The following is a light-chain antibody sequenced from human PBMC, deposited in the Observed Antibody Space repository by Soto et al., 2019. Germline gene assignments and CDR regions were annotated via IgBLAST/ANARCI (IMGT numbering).Light chain of an antibody. J-gene: IGKJ5*01. CDR1: QSVSNTY. Sequence: IVLTQSPGTLSLSPGERATLSCRTSQSVSNTYVAWYQQKPGQAPRLLIYDTSSRVTGIQDRFSGSGSGTDFTLTIRRLEPEDFAVFYCKQYGTSEIIFGQGTRLEIK. V-gene: IGKV3-20*01. CDR2: DTS. CDR3: KQYGTSEII.